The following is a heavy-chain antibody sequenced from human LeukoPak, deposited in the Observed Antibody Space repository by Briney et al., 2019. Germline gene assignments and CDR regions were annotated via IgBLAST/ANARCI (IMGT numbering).Heavy chain of an antibody. CDR2: INHSGST. CDR1: GGSFSGYY. Sequence: PSETLSLTCAVYGGSFSGYYWSWIRQPPGKGLEWIGEINHSGSTNYNPSLKSRVTISVDTSKNQFSLKLSSVTAADTAVYYCARAGDYYDLSYWGQGTLVTVSP. V-gene: IGHV4-34*01. CDR3: ARAGDYYDLSY. J-gene: IGHJ4*02. D-gene: IGHD3-22*01.